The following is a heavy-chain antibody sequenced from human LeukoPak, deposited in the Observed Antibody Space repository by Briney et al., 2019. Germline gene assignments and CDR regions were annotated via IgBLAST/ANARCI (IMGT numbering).Heavy chain of an antibody. V-gene: IGHV3-23*01. Sequence: SGGSLRLSCAASGFTFANYALSWVRQAPGKGLEWVSVISYSSAVTYYADSVKGRFTISRDNSKNTLYLQMNSLRADDTAVYFCAKDVLPYRLHAGDFDHWGQGTLVTVSS. CDR3: AKDVLPYRLHAGDFDH. D-gene: IGHD3-16*02. J-gene: IGHJ4*02. CDR2: ISYSSAVT. CDR1: GFTFANYA.